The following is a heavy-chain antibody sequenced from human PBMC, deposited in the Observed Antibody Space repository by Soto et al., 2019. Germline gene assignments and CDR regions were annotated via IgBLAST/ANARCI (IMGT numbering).Heavy chain of an antibody. V-gene: IGHV5-10-1*01. CDR1: VYSFTSYW. J-gene: IGHJ6*02. CDR3: ASRTGTNASYYYYGMDV. Sequence: PGESLKISCKGSVYSFTSYWITWVRQMPGKGLEWMGRIDPSDSYTNYSPSFQGHVTISADKSISTAYLQWSSLKASDTAMYYCASRTGTNASYYYYGMDVWGQGTTVTVSS. CDR2: IDPSDSYT. D-gene: IGHD1-7*01.